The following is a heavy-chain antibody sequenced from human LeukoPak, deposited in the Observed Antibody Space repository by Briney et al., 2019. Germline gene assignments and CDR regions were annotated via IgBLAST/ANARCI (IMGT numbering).Heavy chain of an antibody. CDR2: IIPIFGTA. V-gene: IGHV1-69*05. CDR3: ARSEYSSSSWFDP. Sequence: VASVKVSCKASGYTFTNYAMNWVRQAPGQGLEWMGGIIPIFGTANYAQKFQGRVTITTDESTSTAYMELSSLRSEDTAVYYCARSEYSSSSWFDPWGQGTLVTVSS. CDR1: GYTFTNYA. D-gene: IGHD6-6*01. J-gene: IGHJ5*02.